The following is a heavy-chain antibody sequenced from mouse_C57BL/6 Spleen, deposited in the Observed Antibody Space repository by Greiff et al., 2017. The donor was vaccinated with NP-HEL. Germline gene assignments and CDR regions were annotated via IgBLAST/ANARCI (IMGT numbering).Heavy chain of an antibody. Sequence: VKLMESGPELVKPGASVKLSCKASGYTFTSYDINWVKQRPGQGLEWIGWIYPRDGSTKYNEKFKGKATLTVDTSSSTAYMELHSLTSEDSAVYFCASFYDGYYPYYAMDYWGQGTSVTVSS. D-gene: IGHD2-3*01. CDR2: IYPRDGST. J-gene: IGHJ4*01. V-gene: IGHV1-85*01. CDR3: ASFYDGYYPYYAMDY. CDR1: GYTFTSYD.